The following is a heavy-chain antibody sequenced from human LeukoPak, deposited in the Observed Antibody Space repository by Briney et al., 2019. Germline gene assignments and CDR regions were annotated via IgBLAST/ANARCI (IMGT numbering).Heavy chain of an antibody. CDR2: LHSDGAFT. CDR3: ARFVVVTAGDY. V-gene: IGHV3-74*01. Sequence: GGSLRLSCSASGFTLSNYWMHWVRQAPGKGLVWVARLHSDGAFTTYADSVKGRFTISRDTAKNTLYLQMNSLRVEDTAVYYCARFVVVTAGDYWGQGTLVTVSS. J-gene: IGHJ4*01. D-gene: IGHD2-21*02. CDR1: GFTLSNYW.